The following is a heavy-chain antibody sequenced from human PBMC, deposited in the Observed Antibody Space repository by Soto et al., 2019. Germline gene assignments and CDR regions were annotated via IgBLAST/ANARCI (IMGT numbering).Heavy chain of an antibody. V-gene: IGHV3-23*01. Sequence: GGSLRLSCVASEFAFSSDPSSWVRQAPGKGLDWVSAYSSSGASTYYAESVKARFTISRDNSKNTLYLQMNSLRAEDTAVYYCAKDTYCSGGSCPLGAFDIWGQGTMVTISS. CDR2: YSSSGAST. CDR3: AKDTYCSGGSCPLGAFDI. CDR1: EFAFSSDP. J-gene: IGHJ3*02. D-gene: IGHD2-15*01.